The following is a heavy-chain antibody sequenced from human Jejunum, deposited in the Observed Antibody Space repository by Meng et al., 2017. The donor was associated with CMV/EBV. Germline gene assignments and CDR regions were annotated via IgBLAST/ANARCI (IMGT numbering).Heavy chain of an antibody. V-gene: IGHV1-2*06. CDR1: GYTFTGYH. D-gene: IGHD5-12*01. CDR2: LKPKSGDT. Sequence: SCKASGYTFTGYHIHWVRQAPGQGLEWMGRLKPKSGDTDYAPKFQGRVTVARDTSITTAYMELNSLKSDDTAVYYCARGGGYDFDYWGQGSLVTVSS. CDR3: ARGGGYDFDY. J-gene: IGHJ4*02.